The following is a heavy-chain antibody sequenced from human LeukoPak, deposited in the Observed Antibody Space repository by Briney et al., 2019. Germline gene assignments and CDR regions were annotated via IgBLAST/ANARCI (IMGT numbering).Heavy chain of an antibody. CDR2: IVVGSGNT. D-gene: IGHD5-18*01. CDR3: AADHWYSYGYALY. J-gene: IGHJ4*02. V-gene: IGHV1-58*01. CDR1: GFTFTSSA. Sequence: GASVKVSCKASGFTFTSSAAQWVRQARGQRLEWIEWIVVGSGNTNYAQKFQERVTITRDMSTSTAYMELSSLRSEDTAVYYCAADHWYSYGYALYWGQGTLVTVSS.